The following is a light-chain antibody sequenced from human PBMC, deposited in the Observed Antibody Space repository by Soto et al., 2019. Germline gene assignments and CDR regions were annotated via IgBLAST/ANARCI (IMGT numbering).Light chain of an antibody. J-gene: IGKJ1*01. CDR1: QSISSW. CDR2: DAS. CDR3: QQYNSYSGT. V-gene: IGKV1-5*01. Sequence: DLQMTQSPSTLSASVGDRVTITCRASQSISSWLAWYQQKPGKAPKLLIYDASSLESGVPSRFSGSVSGTEFTLTISSLQPDDFATYYCQQYNSYSGTFGQGTKVEIK.